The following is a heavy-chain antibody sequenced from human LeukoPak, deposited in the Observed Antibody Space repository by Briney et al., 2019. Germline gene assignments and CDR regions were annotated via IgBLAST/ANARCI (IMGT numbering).Heavy chain of an antibody. J-gene: IGHJ6*03. CDR3: AKDRYGSGTLCYYMDV. CDR2: IRYDGSNK. Sequence: GGSLRLSCAASGFTFSSYGMHWVRQAPGKGLEWVAFIRYDGSNKYYADSVKGRFTISRDNSKSTLYLQMNSLRAEDTAVYYCAKDRYGSGTLCYYMDVWGKGTTVTVSS. D-gene: IGHD3-10*01. V-gene: IGHV3-30*02. CDR1: GFTFSSYG.